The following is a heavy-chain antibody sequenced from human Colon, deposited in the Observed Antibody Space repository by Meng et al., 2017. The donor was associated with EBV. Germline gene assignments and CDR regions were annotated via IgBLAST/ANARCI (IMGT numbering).Heavy chain of an antibody. CDR1: GGSISISGYY. Sequence: QVPPEAAGPGLVKPRGPPSSTCTVSGGSISISGYYWGWIRQPPGKGLEGIGSIYYNGSTYYNPSLKSRVTISVDTSKNQFSLKLNSVTAADTAVYYCARRRYYYGSGSYHSYYFDYWGQGALVTVSS. CDR3: ARRRYYYGSGSYHSYYFDY. CDR2: IYYNGST. J-gene: IGHJ4*02. V-gene: IGHV4-39*01. D-gene: IGHD3-10*01.